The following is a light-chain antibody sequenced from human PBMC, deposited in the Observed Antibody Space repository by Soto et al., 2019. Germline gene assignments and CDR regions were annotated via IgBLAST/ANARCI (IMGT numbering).Light chain of an antibody. J-gene: IGKJ1*01. CDR3: QHYNIWPPVRT. CDR1: QSVNRN. CDR2: GAS. V-gene: IGKV3-15*01. Sequence: EAVMTQSPATLSVSPGEGATLSCRASQSVNRNVAWYQQKPGQAPRLLIYGASSRAAGIPAKFSGSGSGTEFTRTISGLQSEDFALYYCQHYNIWPPVRTFGQGTKVEIK.